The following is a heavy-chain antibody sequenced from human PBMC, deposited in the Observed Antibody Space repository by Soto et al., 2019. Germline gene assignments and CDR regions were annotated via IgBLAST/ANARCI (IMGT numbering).Heavy chain of an antibody. Sequence: GASVKVSCKASGYTFTSYGNSWVRQAPGQGLEWMGWISAYNGNTNYAQKLQGRVTMTTDTSTSTAYMEPRSQRSDDTAVYYCAGVGGPWIQLRSTPMFFDYWGQGTLVTVSS. CDR2: ISAYNGNT. CDR1: GYTFTSYG. V-gene: IGHV1-18*04. D-gene: IGHD5-18*01. J-gene: IGHJ4*02. CDR3: AGVGGPWIQLRSTPMFFDY.